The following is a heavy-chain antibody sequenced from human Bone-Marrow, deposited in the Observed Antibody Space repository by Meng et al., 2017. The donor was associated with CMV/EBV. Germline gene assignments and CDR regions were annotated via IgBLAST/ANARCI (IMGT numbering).Heavy chain of an antibody. V-gene: IGHV3-53*01. CDR1: GFTVSSNY. J-gene: IGHJ6*02. Sequence: ESLKISCAASGFTVSSNYMSWVRQAPGKGLEWVSVIYSGGSTYYADSVKGRFTISRDNSKNTLYLQMNSLRAEDTAVYYCAKDRQWELGVMDGLGQGTTVTVSS. CDR2: IYSGGST. D-gene: IGHD1-26*01. CDR3: AKDRQWELGVMDG.